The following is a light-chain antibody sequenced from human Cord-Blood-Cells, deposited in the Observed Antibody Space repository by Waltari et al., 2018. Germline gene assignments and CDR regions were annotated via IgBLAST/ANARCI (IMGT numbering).Light chain of an antibody. CDR3: QSADSSGTYPV. V-gene: IGLV3-25*03. CDR1: ASPMKS. J-gene: IGLJ3*02. CDR2: KDS. Sequence: SYELTQPPSVSVSPGPTARTPCSGDASPMKSASWYPQKPGQAPVLVIYKDSERPSGIPERFSGSSSGTTVTLTISGVQAEDEADYYCQSADSSGTYPVFGGGTKLTVL.